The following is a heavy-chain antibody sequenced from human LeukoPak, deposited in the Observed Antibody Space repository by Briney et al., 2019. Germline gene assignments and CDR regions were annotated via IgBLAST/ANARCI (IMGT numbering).Heavy chain of an antibody. Sequence: ASVKVSCKASGYTFTNYYMHWVRQAPGQGLKWMGIINPSGGSTSCAQKFQGRVTMTRDTSTNTVYMELINLRSEDTAVYYCARGSSTMVRGVVIFPPNDYWGQGTLVTVSS. V-gene: IGHV1-46*01. D-gene: IGHD3-10*01. J-gene: IGHJ4*02. CDR2: INPSGGST. CDR1: GYTFTNYY. CDR3: ARGSSTMVRGVVIFPPNDY.